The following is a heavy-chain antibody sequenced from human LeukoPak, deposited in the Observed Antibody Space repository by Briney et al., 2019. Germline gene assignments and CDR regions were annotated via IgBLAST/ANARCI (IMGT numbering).Heavy chain of an antibody. D-gene: IGHD5-18*01. CDR1: GGTLSSYA. Sequence: SVKVSCKASGGTLSSYAISWVRQAPGQGLEWLGGIIPIFGTANYAQKFQGRVTITADESTNTAYMELSSLRSEDTAVYYCARAGTAMSTLDYWGQGTLVTVSS. J-gene: IGHJ4*02. V-gene: IGHV1-69*13. CDR2: IIPIFGTA. CDR3: ARAGTAMSTLDY.